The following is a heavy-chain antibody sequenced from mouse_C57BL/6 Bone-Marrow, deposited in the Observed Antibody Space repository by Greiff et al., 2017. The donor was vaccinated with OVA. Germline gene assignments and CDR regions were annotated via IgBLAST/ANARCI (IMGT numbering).Heavy chain of an antibody. CDR2: INPNNGGT. CDR1: GYTFTDYY. CDR3: ARTSSLYYYARDY. J-gene: IGHJ4*01. Sequence: EVQLQQSGPELVKPGASVKISCKASGYTFTDYYMNWVKQSHGKSLEWIGDINPNNGGTSYNQKFKGKATLTVDKSSSTAYMELRSLTSEDSAVYYCARTSSLYYYARDYWGQGTSVTVSS. V-gene: IGHV1-26*01. D-gene: IGHD1-1*01.